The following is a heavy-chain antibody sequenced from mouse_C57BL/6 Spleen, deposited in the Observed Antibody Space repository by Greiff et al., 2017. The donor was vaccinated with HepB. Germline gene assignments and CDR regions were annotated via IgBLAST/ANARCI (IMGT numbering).Heavy chain of an antibody. J-gene: IGHJ2*01. CDR2: INPNNGGT. CDR1: GYTFTDYN. CDR3: AREGNYYGSSRPYFDY. Sequence: VQLQQSGPELVKPGASVKIPCKASGYTFTDYNMDWVKQSHGKSLEWIGDINPNNGGTIYNQKFKGKATLTVDKSSSTAYMELRSLTSEDTAVYYCAREGNYYGSSRPYFDYWGQGTTLTVSS. V-gene: IGHV1-18*01. D-gene: IGHD1-1*01.